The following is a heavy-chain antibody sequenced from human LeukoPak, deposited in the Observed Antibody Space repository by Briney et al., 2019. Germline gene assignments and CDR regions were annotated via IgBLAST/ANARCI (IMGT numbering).Heavy chain of an antibody. CDR3: ARIGTTTRGPAGLGV. Sequence: PGGSLRLSCAAPGFTFSSYEMNWVRQAPGKGLEWVSYIASGGGANRFYSESVKGRFTISRDNAKNSLYLHMNSLRAEDTGVYYCARIGTTTRGPAGLGVWGQGTTVTVSS. D-gene: IGHD2/OR15-2a*01. J-gene: IGHJ6*02. CDR1: GFTFSSYE. CDR2: IASGGGANR. V-gene: IGHV3-48*03.